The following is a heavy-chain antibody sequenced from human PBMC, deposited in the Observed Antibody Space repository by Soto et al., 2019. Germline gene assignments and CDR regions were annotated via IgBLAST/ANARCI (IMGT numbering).Heavy chain of an antibody. CDR3: ERVAKLGTVTKEDYYYYYGRDV. D-gene: IGHD4-17*01. J-gene: IGHJ6*02. Sequence: PSETLSLTCTVSGGSISSGGYYWSWIRQHPGKGLEWIGYIYYSGSTYYNPSLKSRVTISVDTSKNQFSLELSSVTAADTAVYYCERVAKLGTVTKEDYYYYYGRDVWGQGTTVTDSS. V-gene: IGHV4-31*03. CDR1: GGSISSGGYY. CDR2: IYYSGST.